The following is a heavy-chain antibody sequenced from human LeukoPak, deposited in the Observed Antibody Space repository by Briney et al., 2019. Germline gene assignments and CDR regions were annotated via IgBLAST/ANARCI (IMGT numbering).Heavy chain of an antibody. J-gene: IGHJ5*02. V-gene: IGHV4-31*03. CDR3: ARERRGYCSSTSCSHNWFDP. CDR2: IYYSGST. D-gene: IGHD2-2*01. Sequence: SQTLSLTCTVSGGSISSGGYYWSWIRQHPGKGLEWIGYIYYSGSTYYDPSLKSRVTISVDTSKNQFSLKLSSVTAADTAVYYCARERRGYCSSTSCSHNWFDPWGQGTLVTVSS. CDR1: GGSISSGGYY.